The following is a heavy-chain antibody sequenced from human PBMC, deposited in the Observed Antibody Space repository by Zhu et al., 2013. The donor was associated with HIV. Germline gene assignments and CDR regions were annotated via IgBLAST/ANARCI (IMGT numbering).Heavy chain of an antibody. D-gene: IGHD3-10*02. CDR2: ISPYNGNT. CDR3: ARGPYFRDYFDY. J-gene: IGHJ4*02. Sequence: QVHLVQSGAEVKKPGASVKVSCKASGFTFTSYAFNWVRQAPGQGLEWMGSISPYNGNTNYLQKFQGRVTMTTDTSTSTAYMELRSLRSDDTAVYYCARGPYFRDYFDYWGQGTLVTVSS. V-gene: IGHV1-18*01. CDR1: GFTFTSYA.